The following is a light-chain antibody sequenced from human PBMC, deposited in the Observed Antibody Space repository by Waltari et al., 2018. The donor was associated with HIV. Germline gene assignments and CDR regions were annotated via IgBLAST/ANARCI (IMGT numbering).Light chain of an antibody. CDR2: NDN. V-gene: IGLV1-44*01. CDR3: AAWDVTLHGWV. Sequence: QSVLTQSPSASGTPGQRVTISCSGSSSNIGINTINWFQQRPGTAPKLLLFNDNERPSWVPYRVSGSKSGTSASLAISGLQSEDEANYYCAAWDVTLHGWVFGGGTKVTVL. CDR1: SSNIGINT. J-gene: IGLJ3*02.